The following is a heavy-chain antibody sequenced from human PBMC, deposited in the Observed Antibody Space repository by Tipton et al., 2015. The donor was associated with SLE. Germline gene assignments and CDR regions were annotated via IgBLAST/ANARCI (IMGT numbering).Heavy chain of an antibody. CDR3: ARQDTMVRGVIGGWFDP. V-gene: IGHV5-10-1*01. Sequence: QSGPEVKKPGESLRISCKGSGYSFTTYWISWVRQMPGKGLEWMGRIDPTDSYTNYSPSFQGHVTISADKSISTAYLQWSSLKASDTAMYYCARQDTMVRGVIGGWFDPWGQGTLVTVSS. CDR2: IDPTDSYT. CDR1: GYSFTTYW. D-gene: IGHD3-10*01. J-gene: IGHJ5*02.